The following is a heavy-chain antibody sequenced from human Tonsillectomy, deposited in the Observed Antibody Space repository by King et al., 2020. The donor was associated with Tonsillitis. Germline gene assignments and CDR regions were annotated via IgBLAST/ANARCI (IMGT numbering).Heavy chain of an antibody. CDR2: IWYDGSNK. J-gene: IGHJ4*02. D-gene: IGHD2-15*01. Sequence: VQLVESGGGVVQPGRSLRLSCAASGFTFSSYGMHWVRQAPGKGLEWVAGIWYDGSNKYYADSVKGRFTISRNNSKNTLYLQMNSLRAEDTAVYYWARDRGYCSGGSCYSGPSDYWGQGTLVTVSS. CDR1: GFTFSSYG. CDR3: ARDRGYCSGGSCYSGPSDY. V-gene: IGHV3-33*01.